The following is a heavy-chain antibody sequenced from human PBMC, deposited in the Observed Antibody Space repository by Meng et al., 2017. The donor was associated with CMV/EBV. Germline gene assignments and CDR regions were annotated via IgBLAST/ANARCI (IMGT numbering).Heavy chain of an antibody. V-gene: IGHV3-48*04. CDR3: ARAVAGTAGDSDY. CDR2: ISSSSSTI. D-gene: IGHD6-19*01. J-gene: IGHJ4*02. CDR1: GFTFSSYR. Sequence: GGSLRLSCAASGFTFSSYRMNWVRQAPGKGLEWVSYISSSSSTIYYADSVKGRFTISRDNAKNSLYLQMNSLRAEDTAVYYCARAVAGTAGDSDYWGQGTLVTVSS.